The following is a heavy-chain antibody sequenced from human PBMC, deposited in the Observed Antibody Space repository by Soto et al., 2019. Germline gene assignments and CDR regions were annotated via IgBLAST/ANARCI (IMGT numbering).Heavy chain of an antibody. Sequence: EVQLVESGGGLVQPGGSLRLSCAASGFTFSSYWMHWVRQAPGKGLVWVSRIIRDGSTTNYADSVKGRFTISRDNAKNTLYLQMNRLRAEDTAVYYCARGINGDYGSDYWGQGTLVTVSS. V-gene: IGHV3-74*01. CDR2: IIRDGSTT. J-gene: IGHJ4*02. CDR1: GFTFSSYW. CDR3: ARGINGDYGSDY. D-gene: IGHD4-17*01.